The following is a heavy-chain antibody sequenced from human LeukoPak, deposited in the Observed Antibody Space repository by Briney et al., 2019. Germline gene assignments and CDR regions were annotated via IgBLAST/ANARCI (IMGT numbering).Heavy chain of an antibody. CDR2: ISYDGSNK. J-gene: IGHJ4*02. CDR1: GFTFSSYG. D-gene: IGHD4-17*01. V-gene: IGHV3-30*18. CDR3: AKSYGDYLDY. Sequence: PGGSLRLSCAASGFTFSSYGMRWVRQAPGKGLEWVAVISYDGSNKYYADSVKGRFTISRDNSKNTLYLQMNSLRAEDTAVYYCAKSYGDYLDYWGQGTLVTVSS.